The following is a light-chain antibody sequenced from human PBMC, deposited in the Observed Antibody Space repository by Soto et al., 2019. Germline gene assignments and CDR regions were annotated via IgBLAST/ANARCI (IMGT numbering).Light chain of an antibody. V-gene: IGLV2-23*02. CDR2: EVS. J-gene: IGLJ2*01. Sequence: QSALTQPASVSGSPGQSITISWTGTTSDVGSYNLVSWYQQHPGKAPKLIIYEVSERPSGVSTRFSGSKSGNMASLTISGLQAEDEAEYYCCSYATPRQFGGGTKVTVL. CDR3: CSYATPRQ. CDR1: TSDVGSYNL.